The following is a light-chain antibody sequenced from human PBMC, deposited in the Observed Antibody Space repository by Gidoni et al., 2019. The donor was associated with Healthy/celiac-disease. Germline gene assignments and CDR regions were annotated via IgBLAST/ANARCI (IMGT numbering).Light chain of an antibody. CDR3: QQYNNWPARGYT. Sequence: EIVMTQSPATLSVSPGERATLSCRASQSVSSNLAWYQQKPGQAPRLLIYGASTRATGIPARFSGSGSGTEFTLTISSLQSEDFAVYYCQQYNNWPARGYTFXQXTKLEIK. V-gene: IGKV3-15*01. CDR1: QSVSSN. CDR2: GAS. J-gene: IGKJ2*01.